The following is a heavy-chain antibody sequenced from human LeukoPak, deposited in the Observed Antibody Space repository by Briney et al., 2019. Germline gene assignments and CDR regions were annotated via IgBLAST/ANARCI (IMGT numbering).Heavy chain of an antibody. D-gene: IGHD2-21*02. CDR1: GGTFRSYA. Sequence: VASVKVSCKASGGTFRSYAISWVRQAPGQGLEWMGRIIPIFGTANYAQKFQGRVTITTDESTSTAYMELSSLRSEDTAVYYCARGPPATCGGDCYGHFDYWGQGTLVTVSS. CDR3: ARGPPATCGGDCYGHFDY. J-gene: IGHJ4*02. CDR2: IIPIFGTA. V-gene: IGHV1-69*05.